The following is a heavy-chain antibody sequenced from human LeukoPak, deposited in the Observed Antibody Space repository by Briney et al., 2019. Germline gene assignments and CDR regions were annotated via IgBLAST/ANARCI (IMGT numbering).Heavy chain of an antibody. CDR2: IYYSGST. Sequence: SETLSLTCTVSGGSISSGDYYWSWIRQPPGKGLEWIGYIYYSGSTYYNPSLKSRLTISVDTSKNQFSLKLTSVTAADTAVYYCARARSGYQDWYFDLWDRGTLVTVSS. D-gene: IGHD5-12*01. CDR3: ARARSGYQDWYFDL. V-gene: IGHV4-30-4*01. J-gene: IGHJ2*01. CDR1: GGSISSGDYY.